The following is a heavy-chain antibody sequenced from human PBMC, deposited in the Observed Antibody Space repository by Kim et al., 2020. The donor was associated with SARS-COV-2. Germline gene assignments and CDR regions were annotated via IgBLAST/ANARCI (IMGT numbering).Heavy chain of an antibody. J-gene: IGHJ4*02. CDR3: ARDLGSGWYGQFDY. V-gene: IGHV1-3*01. Sequence: SQKFQGRVTMTRDTSASTAYMVLSSLRSEGTAVYYCARDLGSGWYGQFDYWGQGTLVTVSS. D-gene: IGHD6-19*01.